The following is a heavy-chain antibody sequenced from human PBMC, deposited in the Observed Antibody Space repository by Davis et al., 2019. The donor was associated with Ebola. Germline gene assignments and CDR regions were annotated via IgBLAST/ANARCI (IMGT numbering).Heavy chain of an antibody. CDR1: GLTVSSNY. CDR3: AKVGPYSTGWYYFDY. Sequence: GESLKISCAVSGLTVSSNYMSWVRQAPGKGLEWVSVIHSYGSTYYADSVKGRFTISRDNSKNTMYLQMTSLRAEDTAVYYCAKVGPYSTGWYYFDYWGQGTLVTVSP. J-gene: IGHJ4*02. CDR2: IHSYGST. D-gene: IGHD6-19*01. V-gene: IGHV3-66*03.